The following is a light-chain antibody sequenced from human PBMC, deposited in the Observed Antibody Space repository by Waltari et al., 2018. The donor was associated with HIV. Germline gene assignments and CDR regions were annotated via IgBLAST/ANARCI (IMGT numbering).Light chain of an antibody. J-gene: IGLJ3*02. CDR2: EDI. CDR1: TLPQKN. Sequence: SYELTQPPSVSVSPGQTARITRSGDTLPQKNAHCYQQKSGQAPVLVIYEDIKRPSGIPERFSGSSSGTVAILTISGAQVEDEADYYCYSTESSGTHRVFGGGTKLTVL. CDR3: YSTESSGTHRV. V-gene: IGLV3-10*01.